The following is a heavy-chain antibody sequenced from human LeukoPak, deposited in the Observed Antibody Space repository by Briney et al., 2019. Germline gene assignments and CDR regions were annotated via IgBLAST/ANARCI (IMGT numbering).Heavy chain of an antibody. CDR1: GFTFGDYY. D-gene: IGHD3-9*01. V-gene: IGHV3-11*05. CDR3: ARASNYDILTGYPYYGMDV. Sequence: GGSLRLSCAASGFTFGDYYMSWIRQAPGKGLDWVSYISSSSSYTNYADSVKGRFTISRDNAKNSLYLQMNSLRAEDTAVYYCARASNYDILTGYPYYGMDVWGQGTTVTVSS. J-gene: IGHJ6*02. CDR2: ISSSSSYT.